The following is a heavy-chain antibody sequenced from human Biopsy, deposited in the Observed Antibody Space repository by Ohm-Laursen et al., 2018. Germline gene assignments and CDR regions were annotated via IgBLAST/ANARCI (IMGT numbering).Heavy chain of an antibody. V-gene: IGHV3-11*01. CDR2: ISARDGVV. J-gene: IGHJ3*01. CDR3: AISNPASNYKWNDQDEALDF. CDR1: GLIFSDYY. Sequence: GSLRLSCAASGLIFSDYYMSWIRQAPGKGLEWIAYISARDGVVYYADSVKGRFTISRDNTNNSLYLQMTSLRPEDTAVYFCAISNPASNYKWNDQDEALDFWGQGTMVTVSS. D-gene: IGHD1-20*01.